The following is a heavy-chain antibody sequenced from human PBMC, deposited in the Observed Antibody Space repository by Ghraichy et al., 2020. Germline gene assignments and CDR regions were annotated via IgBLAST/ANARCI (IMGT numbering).Heavy chain of an antibody. CDR3: GRRLGGSSNFDS. CDR2: IYYNGNT. D-gene: IGHD1-26*01. V-gene: IGHV4-39*01. Sequence: SETLSLTCTVSGGSISSNNYYWVWIRQPPGKGLEWIGNIYYNGNTYYNPSLKSRVTISADTSKNRFSLNLGSVTAADTALYYCGRRLGGSSNFDSWGQGTLVTVSS. J-gene: IGHJ4*02. CDR1: GGSISSNNYY.